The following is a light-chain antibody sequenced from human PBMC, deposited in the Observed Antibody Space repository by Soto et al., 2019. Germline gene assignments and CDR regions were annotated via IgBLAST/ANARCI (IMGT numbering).Light chain of an antibody. CDR2: DAS. Sequence: QLTQSPSSLSASVGDRVTIPCRASQDISTSLAWYQQKPGKPPKLLVYDASTLESGVPSRFSGSGSGTDCTLTISSLQPEDFATDFCQQFQSYPLTFGGGTRVDIK. CDR3: QQFQSYPLT. V-gene: IGKV1-13*02. J-gene: IGKJ4*01. CDR1: QDISTS.